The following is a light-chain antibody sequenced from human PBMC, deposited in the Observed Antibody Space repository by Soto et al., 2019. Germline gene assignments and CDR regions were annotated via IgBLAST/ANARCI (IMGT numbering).Light chain of an antibody. J-gene: IGKJ2*01. Sequence: EIVMTQSPVTLSVSPGERATLSCRASQSISTNLAWYQQKPGQAPRPIIYGASTRATGIPARFSGSGSATEFTLTISSLQSEDSAVYYCQQYHDWHTFGQGTKLEIK. CDR1: QSISTN. V-gene: IGKV3-15*01. CDR3: QQYHDWHT. CDR2: GAS.